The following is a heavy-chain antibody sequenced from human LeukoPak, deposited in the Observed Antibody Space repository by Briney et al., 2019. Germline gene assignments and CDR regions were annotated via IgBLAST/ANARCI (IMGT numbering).Heavy chain of an antibody. D-gene: IGHD3-22*01. J-gene: IGHJ4*02. CDR1: GGSISRNY. CDR2: IYYTGST. Sequence: SETLSLTCTVSGGSISRNYGNWIRQPPGQGLEWIGYIYYTGSTKYNPSLESRVTVSVDTSKNQFSLKLSSVSAADTAVYYRARGFYDSAGYSTPFDSWGQGIPVAVSS. V-gene: IGHV4-59*01. CDR3: ARGFYDSAGYSTPFDS.